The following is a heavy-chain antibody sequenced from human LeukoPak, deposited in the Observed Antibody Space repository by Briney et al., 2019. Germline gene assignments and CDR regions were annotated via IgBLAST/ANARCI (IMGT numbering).Heavy chain of an antibody. Sequence: ASVKVSCKASGYTFTGYYMHWVRQAPGQGLEWMGWINPNSGGTNYAQKFQGRVTMTRDTSISTAYMELSRLRSDDTAVYYCARGYGDYPLYLDYWGQGTLVTVSS. D-gene: IGHD4-17*01. CDR1: GYTFTGYY. CDR2: INPNSGGT. V-gene: IGHV1-2*02. J-gene: IGHJ4*02. CDR3: ARGYGDYPLYLDY.